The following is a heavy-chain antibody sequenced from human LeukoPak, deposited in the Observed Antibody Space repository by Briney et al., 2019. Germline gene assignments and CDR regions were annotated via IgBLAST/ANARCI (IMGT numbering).Heavy chain of an antibody. CDR2: INPRSGGT. Sequence: ASVKVSCKASGYTFTSYFIHWVRQAPGQGLEWMGWINPRSGGTKYVQRFQGRVTMTRDTSISTAYMELSSLNSDDTAVYYCARAAADVSWGQGTLVTVSS. J-gene: IGHJ5*02. D-gene: IGHD3-10*02. CDR1: GYTFTSYF. CDR3: ARAAADVS. V-gene: IGHV1-2*02.